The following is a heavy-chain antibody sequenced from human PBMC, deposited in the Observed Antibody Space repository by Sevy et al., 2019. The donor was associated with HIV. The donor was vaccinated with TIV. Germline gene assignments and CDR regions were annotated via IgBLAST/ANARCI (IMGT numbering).Heavy chain of an antibody. Sequence: SETLSLTCTVSGGSISSYYWSWIRQPAGKGLEWIGRIYTSGSTNYNPSLKSRVTMSVDTSKNQFSLKLSSVTAADTAVYYCARDNIVVVTATNYCYYYMDVWGKGTTVTVSS. CDR1: GGSISSYY. CDR3: ARDNIVVVTATNYCYYYMDV. D-gene: IGHD2-21*02. CDR2: IYTSGST. V-gene: IGHV4-4*07. J-gene: IGHJ6*03.